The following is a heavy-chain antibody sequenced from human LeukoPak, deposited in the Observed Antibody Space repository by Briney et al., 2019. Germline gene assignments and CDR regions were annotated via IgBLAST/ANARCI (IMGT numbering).Heavy chain of an antibody. CDR3: ARLKVRGVIIKFDY. J-gene: IGHJ4*02. CDR2: IYTSGST. Sequence: PSETLSLTCTVSGGSISSGSYYWSRIRQPAGKGLEWIGRIYTSGSTNYNPSLKSRVTISVDTSKNQFSLKLSSVTAADTAVYYCARLKVRGVIIKFDYWGQGTLVTVSS. D-gene: IGHD3-10*01. CDR1: GGSISSGSYY. V-gene: IGHV4-61*02.